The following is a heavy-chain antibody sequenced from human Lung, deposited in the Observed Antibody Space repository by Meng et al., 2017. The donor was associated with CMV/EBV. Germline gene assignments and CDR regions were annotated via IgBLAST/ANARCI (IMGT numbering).Heavy chain of an antibody. D-gene: IGHD3-10*01. CDR3: ARGSSGSYWYFDL. V-gene: IGHV5-51*01. Sequence: GEXXKISCKGSGYTFSHEWIGWVRQTPGKGLDWMGILYPADSDTRYSPSFQGRITISADMSTSTAYLQWTSLKASDIGIYYCARGSSGSYWYFDLLGRGSLVTVSS. CDR2: LYPADSDT. CDR1: GYTFSHEW. J-gene: IGHJ2*01.